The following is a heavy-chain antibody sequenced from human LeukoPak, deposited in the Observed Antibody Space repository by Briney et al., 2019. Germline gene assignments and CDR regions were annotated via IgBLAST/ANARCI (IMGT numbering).Heavy chain of an antibody. CDR1: GFAFSSFA. J-gene: IGHJ6*03. CDR2: INGGGSST. D-gene: IGHD6-19*01. V-gene: IGHV3-23*01. CDR3: TKELHVAVAVADYSYFYMDV. Sequence: TGGSLRLSCAASGFAFSSFAMGWVRQSPGKGLEWLSTINGGGSSTFYADFVKGRFTISRDNSKHTLYLHMDGLTPDDTAIYYCTKELHVAVAVADYSYFYMDVWGRGTAVSVSS.